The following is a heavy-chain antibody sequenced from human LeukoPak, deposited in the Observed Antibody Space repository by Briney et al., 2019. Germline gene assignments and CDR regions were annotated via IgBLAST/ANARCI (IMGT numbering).Heavy chain of an antibody. Sequence: ASVKVSCKASGGTLSSYAISWVRQAPGQGLEWMGRIIPILGIANYAQKFQGRVTITADESTSTAYMELSSLRAEDTAVYYCASEPPSGWYNANWFDPWGQGTLVTVSS. D-gene: IGHD6-19*01. J-gene: IGHJ5*02. V-gene: IGHV1-69*04. CDR1: GGTLSSYA. CDR2: IIPILGIA. CDR3: ASEPPSGWYNANWFDP.